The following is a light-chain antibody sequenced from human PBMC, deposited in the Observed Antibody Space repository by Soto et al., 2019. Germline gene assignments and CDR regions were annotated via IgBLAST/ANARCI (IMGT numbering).Light chain of an antibody. J-gene: IGLJ2*01. CDR2: SNN. V-gene: IGLV1-44*01. CDR1: SSNIGSNT. Sequence: QSVLTQPPSASGTPGQRVTISCSGSSSNIGSNTVNWYQQLPGTAPILLIYSNNQRPSGVPDRFSGSKSGTSASLAISGLQSEDEADYYCAAWDDSLNARVVFGGGTKVTVL. CDR3: AAWDDSLNARVV.